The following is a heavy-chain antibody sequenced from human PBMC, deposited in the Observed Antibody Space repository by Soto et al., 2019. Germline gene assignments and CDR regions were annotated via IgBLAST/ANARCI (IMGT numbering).Heavy chain of an antibody. V-gene: IGHV1-69*13. CDR1: GGTFSSYA. CDR2: IIPIFGTA. J-gene: IGHJ6*02. Sequence: ASVKVSGKASGGTFSSYAISWVRQAPGQGLEWMGGIIPIFGTANYAQKFQGRVTITADESTSTAYMELSSLRSDDTAVYYCARAGIAARPSGGYGMDVWGQGTTVTVSS. D-gene: IGHD6-6*01. CDR3: ARAGIAARPSGGYGMDV.